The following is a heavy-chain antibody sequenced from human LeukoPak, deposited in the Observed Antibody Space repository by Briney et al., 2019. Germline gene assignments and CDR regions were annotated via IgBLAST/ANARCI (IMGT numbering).Heavy chain of an antibody. CDR1: GGSINRSSRYY. D-gene: IGHD3-3*01. J-gene: IGHJ5*02. CDR3: ARHVPSTIFFNWFDP. V-gene: IGHV4-39*01. CDR2: IFYSGST. Sequence: SETLSLTCTVSGGSINRSSRYYWGWIRQPPGKWLEWIGSIFYSGSTYYNPSLKSRVTISVDTSNNQFSLKLTSVTAADTAVYYCARHVPSTIFFNWFDPWGQGTLVTVSS.